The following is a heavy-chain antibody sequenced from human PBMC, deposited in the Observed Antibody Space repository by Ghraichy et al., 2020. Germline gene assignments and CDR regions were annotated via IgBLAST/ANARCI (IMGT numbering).Heavy chain of an antibody. J-gene: IGHJ3*02. V-gene: IGHV3-23*01. CDR3: AKDKNYLDVFDI. D-gene: IGHD1-7*01. Sequence: LSLTCAASGFTFSNYALTWVRQPPGKGLEWVSAISGSGDGTHYADSVKGRFTISRDNSKNTLYLQMNSLRADDTALYYCAKDKNYLDVFDIWGQGTMVTVSS. CDR1: GFTFSNYA. CDR2: ISGSGDGT.